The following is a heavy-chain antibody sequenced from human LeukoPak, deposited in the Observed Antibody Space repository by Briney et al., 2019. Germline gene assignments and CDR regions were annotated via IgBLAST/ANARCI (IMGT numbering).Heavy chain of an antibody. CDR3: ARHASTAMVIDY. CDR2: IYPGDSDT. V-gene: IGHV5-51*01. D-gene: IGHD5-18*01. CDR1: GYSFTTYW. Sequence: GESLKISCKTSGYSFTTYWIAWVRQMPGKGLEWMGFIYPGDSDTRYSPSFQGQVTISADKSISTAYLQWSSLKASDTAVYYCARHASTAMVIDYWGQGTLVTVSS. J-gene: IGHJ4*02.